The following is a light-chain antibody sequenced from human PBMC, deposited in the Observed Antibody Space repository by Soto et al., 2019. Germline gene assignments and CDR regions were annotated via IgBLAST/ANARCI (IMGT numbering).Light chain of an antibody. V-gene: IGKV3-20*01. Sequence: EIVLTQSPGTLSLSPGERATLSCRASESISTNYLAWYQQKPGRAPRLLIYAASNRATGIPDRFSGSGSGTDFTLTISRLEPEDFALYVCQQSGSSPTWTFGQGTKVEIK. CDR2: AAS. CDR1: ESISTNY. CDR3: QQSGSSPTWT. J-gene: IGKJ1*01.